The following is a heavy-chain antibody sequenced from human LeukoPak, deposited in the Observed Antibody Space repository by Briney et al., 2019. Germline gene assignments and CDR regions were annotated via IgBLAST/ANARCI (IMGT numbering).Heavy chain of an antibody. CDR1: GFTVSSNY. CDR3: ASYDSSGYYRYFQH. D-gene: IGHD3-22*01. J-gene: IGHJ1*01. CDR2: IYSGGST. Sequence: PGGSLRLSCAASGFTVSSNYMSWVRQAPGKGLEWVSVIYSGGSTYYADSVKGRFTISRHNSKNTLYLQMNSLRAEDTAVYYCASYDSSGYYRYFQHWGQGTLVTVSS. V-gene: IGHV3-53*04.